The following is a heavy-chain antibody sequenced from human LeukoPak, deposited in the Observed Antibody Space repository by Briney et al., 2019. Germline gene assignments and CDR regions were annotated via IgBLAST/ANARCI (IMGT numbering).Heavy chain of an antibody. J-gene: IGHJ3*02. CDR2: IYPGDSDT. CDR3: ARHSDEDAFDI. D-gene: IGHD3-10*01. V-gene: IGHV5-51*01. CDR1: GYNFTNYW. Sequence: GESLQISCKGSGYNFTNYWIGWVRQMPGRGLEWMGIIYPGDSDTRYSPSFQGQVTISVDKSISTAYLQWSTLKASDTAMYYCARHSDEDAFDIWGQGTMVTVSS.